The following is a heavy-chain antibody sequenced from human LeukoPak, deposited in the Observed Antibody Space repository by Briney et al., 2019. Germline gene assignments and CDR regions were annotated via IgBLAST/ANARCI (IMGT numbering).Heavy chain of an antibody. CDR3: GMYNSTWYVGY. CDR2: INPNSGGI. Sequence: ASVKVSCKASGYTFTAYYLHWVRQAPGQGLEWMGWINPNSGGINCAQRFQGRVTMTRDTSISTAYMELSSLRSDDTAVYYCGMYNSTWYVGYWGQGTLVTVSS. J-gene: IGHJ4*02. CDR1: GYTFTAYY. V-gene: IGHV1-2*02. D-gene: IGHD6-13*01.